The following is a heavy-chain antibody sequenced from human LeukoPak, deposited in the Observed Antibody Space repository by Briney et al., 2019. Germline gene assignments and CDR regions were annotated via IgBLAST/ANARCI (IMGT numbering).Heavy chain of an antibody. CDR2: IHYSGST. Sequence: SETLSLTCTVSGGSLGSYYWSWLRQPPGKGLEWIGYIHYSGSTNHNPSLKSRVTISIDTSKNQISLRLTSVTAADTAVYYCAGYGNYWDWYFDLWGRGTLVTVSS. D-gene: IGHD4-11*01. CDR3: AGYGNYWDWYFDL. J-gene: IGHJ2*01. V-gene: IGHV4-59*01. CDR1: GGSLGSYY.